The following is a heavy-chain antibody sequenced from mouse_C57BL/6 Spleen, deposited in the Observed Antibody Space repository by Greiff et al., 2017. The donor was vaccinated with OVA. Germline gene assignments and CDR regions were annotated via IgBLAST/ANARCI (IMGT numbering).Heavy chain of an antibody. CDR2: ISSGGDYI. V-gene: IGHV5-9-1*02. J-gene: IGHJ4*01. CDR3: TRGNDGYRGYYAMDY. Sequence: EVHLVESGEGLVKPGGSLKLSCAASGFTFSSYAMSWVRQTPEKRLEWVAYISSGGDYIYYADTVKGRFTISRDNARNTLYLQMSSLKSEDTAMYYCTRGNDGYRGYYAMDYWGQGTSVTVSS. CDR1: GFTFSSYA. D-gene: IGHD2-3*01.